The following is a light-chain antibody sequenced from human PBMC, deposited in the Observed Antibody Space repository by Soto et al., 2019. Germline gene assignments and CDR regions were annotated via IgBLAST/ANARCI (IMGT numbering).Light chain of an antibody. CDR1: SSDVGNYKY. Sequence: QSDLPQPASVSGSPGQSITISCTGTSSDVGNYKYVSWYQQHPGKAPKLMIYEVSNRPSGVSNRFSGSKSGNTASLTISGLQAEDETDYYCFSYTSSGTYVFGTGTKVTVL. V-gene: IGLV2-14*01. CDR3: FSYTSSGTYV. CDR2: EVS. J-gene: IGLJ1*01.